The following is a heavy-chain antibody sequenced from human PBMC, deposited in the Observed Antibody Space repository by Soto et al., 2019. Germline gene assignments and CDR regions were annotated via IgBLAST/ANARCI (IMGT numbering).Heavy chain of an antibody. D-gene: IGHD6-19*01. CDR3: AREYSSGWPVDY. CDR2: IYSGGST. CDR1: GFTVSSNY. V-gene: IGHV3-66*01. Sequence: EVQLVESGGGLVQPGGSLRLSCAASGFTVSSNYMSWVRQAPGKGLEWVSVIYSGGSTYYADSVQGRFTISRDNSKNTLYLQMNSLRAEDTAVYYCAREYSSGWPVDYWGQGTLVTVSS. J-gene: IGHJ4*02.